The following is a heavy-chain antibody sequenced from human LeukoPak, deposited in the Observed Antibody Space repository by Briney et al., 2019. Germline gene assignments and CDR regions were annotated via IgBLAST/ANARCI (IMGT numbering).Heavy chain of an antibody. CDR3: AKDIHNWGSDY. Sequence: PGGSLRLSCAVSGFSFNSYWIHWVRQAPGKGLVWVSRVKSDGSGTNYADSVKGRFTISRDNSKNTLFLQINSLRAEDTAIYYCAKDIHNWGSDYWGRGTLVTVSS. CDR1: GFSFNSYW. V-gene: IGHV3-74*01. CDR2: VKSDGSGT. J-gene: IGHJ4*02. D-gene: IGHD3-16*01.